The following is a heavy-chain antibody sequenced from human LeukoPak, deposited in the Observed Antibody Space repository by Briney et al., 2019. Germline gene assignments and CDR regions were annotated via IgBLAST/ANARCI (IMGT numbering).Heavy chain of an antibody. CDR1: GGSISSGTYF. D-gene: IGHD3-3*01. CDR3: ARAILTPSGYVWHFDL. Sequence: SETLSLTCTVSGGSISSGTYFWGWIRQPPGKGLEWIGSIYYRGSTYYNPSLKSRVTISVDTSKNQFSLKLSSVTAADTAVYYCARAILTPSGYVWHFDLWGRGTLVTVSS. J-gene: IGHJ2*01. V-gene: IGHV4-39*01. CDR2: IYYRGST.